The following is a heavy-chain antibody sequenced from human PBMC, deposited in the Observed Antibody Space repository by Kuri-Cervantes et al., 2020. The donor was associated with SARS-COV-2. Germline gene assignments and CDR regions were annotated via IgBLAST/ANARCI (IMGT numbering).Heavy chain of an antibody. CDR3: ARRWGSITIFGVVTNWFDP. CDR1: GGSMSSSSYY. J-gene: IGHJ5*02. CDR2: IYYSGST. V-gene: IGHV4-39*01. Sequence: GSLRLSCTVSGGSMSSSSYYWGWIREPPGKGLEWIGSIYYSGSTYYNPSIRSRFTITVDTSKNQFSLKLSSVTAADTAVYYCARRWGSITIFGVVTNWFDPWGQGTLVTVSS. D-gene: IGHD3-3*01.